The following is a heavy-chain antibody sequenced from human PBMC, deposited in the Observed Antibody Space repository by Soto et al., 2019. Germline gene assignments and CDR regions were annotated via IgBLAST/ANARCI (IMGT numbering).Heavy chain of an antibody. Sequence: SETLSLTCGVSCGSLIGATYSWNWIRQPPGGGLEWIVYIFASGATYYRPSLKSRVTISIDVSKNQFSLSLRSLTAADTAVYYCVRALGSRFMEWPRFDPWGQGTLVTVSS. CDR1: CGSLIGATYS. CDR2: IFASGAT. J-gene: IGHJ5*02. V-gene: IGHV4-30-2*01. D-gene: IGHD3-3*01. CDR3: VRALGSRFMEWPRFDP.